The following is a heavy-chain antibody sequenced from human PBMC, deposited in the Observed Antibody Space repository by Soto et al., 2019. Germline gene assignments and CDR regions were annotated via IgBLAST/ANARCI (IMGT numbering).Heavy chain of an antibody. CDR2: ISSGSSYI. CDR3: ARGPNYDFWSGYSGYYGMDV. D-gene: IGHD3-3*01. J-gene: IGHJ6*02. V-gene: IGHV3-21*01. Sequence: PGGSLRLSCAASGFTFSSYGMHWVRQAPGKGLEWVSSISSGSSYIYYADSVKGRFTISRDNAKNSLYLQMNSLRAEDTAVYYCARGPNYDFWSGYSGYYGMDVWGQGTTVTVSS. CDR1: GFTFSSYG.